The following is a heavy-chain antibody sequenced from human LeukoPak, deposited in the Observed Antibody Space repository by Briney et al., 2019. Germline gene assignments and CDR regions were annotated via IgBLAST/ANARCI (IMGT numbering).Heavy chain of an antibody. D-gene: IGHD3-10*01. J-gene: IGHJ4*02. CDR2: IYPGDSDT. Sequence: GESLKISCKISGYKLTNNWIGWVRQLPGKGLEWMGIIYPGDSDTRYSPSFQGQVTISADKSISTAYLQWSSLKASDTAMYYCARTPLLWFGESAYFDYWGQGTLVTVSS. V-gene: IGHV5-51*01. CDR3: ARTPLLWFGESAYFDY. CDR1: GYKLTNNW.